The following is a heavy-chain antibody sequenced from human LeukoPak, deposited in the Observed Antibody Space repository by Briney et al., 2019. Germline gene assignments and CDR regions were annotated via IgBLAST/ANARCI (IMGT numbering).Heavy chain of an antibody. CDR2: ISSSSSYI. Sequence: TAGGSLRLSCAASGFTFSSYSMNWVRQAPGKGLEWVSSISSSSSYIYYADSVKGRFTISRDNAKNSLYLQMNSLRAEDTAVYYCARDEYGGKRGYFQHWGQGTLVTVSS. V-gene: IGHV3-21*01. J-gene: IGHJ1*01. D-gene: IGHD4-23*01. CDR3: ARDEYGGKRGYFQH. CDR1: GFTFSSYS.